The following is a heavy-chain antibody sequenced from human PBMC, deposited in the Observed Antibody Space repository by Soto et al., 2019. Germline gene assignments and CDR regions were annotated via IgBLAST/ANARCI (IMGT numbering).Heavy chain of an antibody. CDR2: IYYRGDT. CDR1: GGSISGYY. J-gene: IGHJ5*02. V-gene: IGHV4-59*08. CDR3: ARLVRGAVQTSDP. D-gene: IGHD6-13*01. Sequence: QVQLHESGPGLVKPSETLSLTCTVSGGSISGYYWSWIRQFPGKGLEWIGYIYYRGDTNYNPSLKSRVPLSVDTSKNQFSLNLTSVTAADTAVYYCARLVRGAVQTSDPWGQGTLVTVSS.